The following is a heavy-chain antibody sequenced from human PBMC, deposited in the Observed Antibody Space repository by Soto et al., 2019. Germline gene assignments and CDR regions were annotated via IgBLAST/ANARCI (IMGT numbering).Heavy chain of an antibody. J-gene: IGHJ4*02. Sequence: SLRLSCAASGFTFSSYAMSWVRQAPGKGLEWVSAISGSGGSTYYADSVKGRFTISRDNSKNTLYLQMNSLRAEDTAVYYCAKGTVAGYGDLPVRNYFDYWGQGTLVTVSS. CDR1: GFTFSSYA. V-gene: IGHV3-23*01. CDR2: ISGSGGST. D-gene: IGHD4-17*01. CDR3: AKGTVAGYGDLPVRNYFDY.